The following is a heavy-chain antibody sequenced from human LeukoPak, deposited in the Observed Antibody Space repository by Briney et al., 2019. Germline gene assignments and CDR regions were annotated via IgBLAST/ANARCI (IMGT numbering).Heavy chain of an antibody. Sequence: SETLSLTCAVYGGSFSGYYWSWIRQPPGKGLEWIGEINHSGSTDYNPSLKSRVTISVDTSKNQFSLKLSSVTAADTAVYYCARGWPGTPDYWGQGTLVTVSS. J-gene: IGHJ4*02. CDR2: INHSGST. CDR3: ARGWPGTPDY. CDR1: GGSFSGYY. V-gene: IGHV4-34*01. D-gene: IGHD6-13*01.